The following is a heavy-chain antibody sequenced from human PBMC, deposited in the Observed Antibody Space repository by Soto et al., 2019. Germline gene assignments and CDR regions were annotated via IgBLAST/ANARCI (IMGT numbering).Heavy chain of an antibody. V-gene: IGHV3-21*01. CDR2: ISSSGSYI. CDR1: GSYS. Sequence: EVQLVESGGGLVKPGGSLRLSCAASGSYSMNWVRQAPGKGLEWVSSISSSGSYIYYADSVKGRFPISRDNAKNSLYLQMNSLRAEDTAVYYCARGGRYSSGRHFDLWGRTTLVTVSS. D-gene: IGHD6-19*01. J-gene: IGHJ2*01. CDR3: ARGGRYSSGRHFDL.